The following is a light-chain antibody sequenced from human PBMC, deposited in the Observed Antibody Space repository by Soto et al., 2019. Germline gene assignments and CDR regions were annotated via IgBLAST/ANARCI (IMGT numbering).Light chain of an antibody. CDR3: QQYNNWPPWT. J-gene: IGKJ1*01. V-gene: IGKV3-15*01. CDR1: QNFGSTY. Sequence: EVVFTHSPDTLSLSPGERATLSCSASQNFGSTYLAWYQQKPGQAPRLLIYGASTRATGIPARFSGSGSGTEFTLTISSLQSEDFAVYYCQQYNNWPPWTFGQGTKVDIK. CDR2: GAS.